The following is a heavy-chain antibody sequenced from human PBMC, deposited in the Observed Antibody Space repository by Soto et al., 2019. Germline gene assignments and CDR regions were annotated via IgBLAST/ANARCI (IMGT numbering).Heavy chain of an antibody. V-gene: IGHV4-30-2*01. CDR2: IYHSGST. CDR3: DRVPDR. Sequence: SETLSLTCTVSGGYISSGGYSWSWIRQPPGKGLEWIGYIYHSGSTYYNPSLKSRVTISVDRSKNQFSLKLSSVTAADTAVYYCDRVPDRWGQGTLVTVSS. D-gene: IGHD2-2*01. CDR1: GGYISSGGYS. J-gene: IGHJ5*02.